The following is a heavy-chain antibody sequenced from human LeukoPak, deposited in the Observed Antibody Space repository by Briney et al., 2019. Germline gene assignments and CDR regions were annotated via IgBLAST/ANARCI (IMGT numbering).Heavy chain of an antibody. CDR2: IIPIFGTA. Sequence: ASVKVCCKASGGTFSSYAISWVRQAPGQGLEWMGRIIPIFGTANYAQKFQGRVTITTDESTSTAYMELSSLRSEDTAVYYCARVVPAATSTWYFDYWGQGSLVTVSS. J-gene: IGHJ4*02. D-gene: IGHD2-2*01. V-gene: IGHV1-69*05. CDR1: GGTFSSYA. CDR3: ARVVPAATSTWYFDY.